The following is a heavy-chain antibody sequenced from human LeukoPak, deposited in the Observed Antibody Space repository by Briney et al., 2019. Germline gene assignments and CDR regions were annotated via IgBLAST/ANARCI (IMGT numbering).Heavy chain of an antibody. J-gene: IGHJ3*02. V-gene: IGHV3-74*01. Sequence: GGTLRLSCAASGFTFSSYWMHWVRQAPGKGLVWVSRINSDGSSTSYADSVKGRFTISRDIAKNTLYLQMNSLRAEDTAVYYCARRSAAKDAFDIWGQGTMVTVSS. CDR3: ARRSAAKDAFDI. D-gene: IGHD6-25*01. CDR1: GFTFSSYW. CDR2: INSDGSST.